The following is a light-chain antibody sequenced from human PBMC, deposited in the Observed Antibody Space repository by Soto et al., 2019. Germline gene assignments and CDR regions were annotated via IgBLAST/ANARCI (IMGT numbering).Light chain of an antibody. CDR3: QQSYSTPT. V-gene: IGKV1-39*01. J-gene: IGKJ2*01. CDR2: ASS. Sequence: DIQMTQSPSSLSASVGDRVTITCRTSQSVSIYVNWYQQKPGKAPILLIYASSSLQSGVPSRFSDSGSGTDFTLTISSLEPEDFATYYCQQSYSTPTFGQGTKVEIK. CDR1: QSVSIY.